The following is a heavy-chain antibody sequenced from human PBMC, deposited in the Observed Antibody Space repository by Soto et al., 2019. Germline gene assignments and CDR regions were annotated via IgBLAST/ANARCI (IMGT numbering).Heavy chain of an antibody. CDR2: IYSGGNS. D-gene: IGHD3-10*01. J-gene: IGHJ4*02. CDR3: ALSVTMIRGLIPHRYY. Sequence: GGSLRLSCAASGFIASSNYMSWVRQAPGKGLEWVSVIYSGGNSSYADSVKGRFTISRHSSKNTVYLQMNGLRAEDTAVYYCALSVTMIRGLIPHRYYWGQGTLVTVSS. V-gene: IGHV3-53*04. CDR1: GFIASSNY.